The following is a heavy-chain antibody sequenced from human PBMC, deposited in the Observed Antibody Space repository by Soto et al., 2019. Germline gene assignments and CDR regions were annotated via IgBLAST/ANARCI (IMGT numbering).Heavy chain of an antibody. CDR1: GFTFSSYG. CDR3: AKGAYYYDSSGYYYDGGSHYEGSDYFDY. Sequence: QVQLVESGGGVVQPGRSLRLSCAASGFTFSSYGMHWVRQAPGKGLEWVAVISYDGSNKYYADSVKGRFTISRDNSKNTLYLQMNSLRAEDTAVYYCAKGAYYYDSSGYYYDGGSHYEGSDYFDYWGQGTLVTVSS. CDR2: ISYDGSNK. V-gene: IGHV3-30*18. D-gene: IGHD3-22*01. J-gene: IGHJ4*02.